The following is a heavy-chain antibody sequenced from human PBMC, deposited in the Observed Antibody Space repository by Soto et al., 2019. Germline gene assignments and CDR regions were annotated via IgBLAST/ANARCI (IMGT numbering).Heavy chain of an antibody. V-gene: IGHV3-23*01. CDR2: ISGSGGTT. D-gene: IGHD3-10*02. CDR1: GFTFKSYA. J-gene: IGHJ6*02. CDR3: EIMGSHGLMFGGDV. Sequence: GWSLRLSCAGSGFTFKSYAMSWVRQAPGKGLEWVSGISGSGGTTYYADPVKGRFTISRDNSKNTLYLQMNSLRAEDTALYLCEIMGSHGLMFGGDVWGQGSTVTVS.